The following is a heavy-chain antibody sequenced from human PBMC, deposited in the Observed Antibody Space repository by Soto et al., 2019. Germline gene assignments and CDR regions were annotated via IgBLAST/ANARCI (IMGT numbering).Heavy chain of an antibody. CDR1: GFTFSSYA. CDR2: IRKNGSST. D-gene: IGHD6-13*01. Sequence: GGSLRLSCAASGFTFSSYAMKWVRQAPGKGLEKVSAIRKNGSSTYYANTVKDRITISRDNFMNTLYLQMGSLIAEDMAVYYCAREYSSSWIDYWGQGTLVTVSS. CDR3: AREYSSSWIDY. J-gene: IGHJ4*02. V-gene: IGHV3-64*01.